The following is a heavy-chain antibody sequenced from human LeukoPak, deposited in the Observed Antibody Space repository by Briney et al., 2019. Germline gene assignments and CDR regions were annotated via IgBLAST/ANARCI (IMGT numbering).Heavy chain of an antibody. Sequence: SVKVSCKASGGTFSSYAISWVRQAPGQGLEWMGGIIPIFGTANYAQKFQGRVTITADESTSTAYMELSSLRSEDTAVYYCARARSGYYSAFDYWGQGTLVTDSS. CDR1: GGTFSSYA. CDR3: ARARSGYYSAFDY. CDR2: IIPIFGTA. J-gene: IGHJ4*02. D-gene: IGHD3-22*01. V-gene: IGHV1-69*13.